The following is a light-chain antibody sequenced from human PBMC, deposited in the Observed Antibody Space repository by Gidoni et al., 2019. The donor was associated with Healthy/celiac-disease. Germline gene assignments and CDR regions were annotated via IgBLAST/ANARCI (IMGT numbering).Light chain of an antibody. CDR3: QQSYSTLTWT. V-gene: IGKV1-39*01. J-gene: IGKJ1*01. Sequence: DIQMTQSPSSLSASVGDRVTITCRASQSISSYLNWYQLKPGNAPKLLIYAASSLQSGVPSRFSGSGSGTDFTLTISSLQPEDFATYYCQQSYSTLTWTFGQGTKVEIK. CDR2: AAS. CDR1: QSISSY.